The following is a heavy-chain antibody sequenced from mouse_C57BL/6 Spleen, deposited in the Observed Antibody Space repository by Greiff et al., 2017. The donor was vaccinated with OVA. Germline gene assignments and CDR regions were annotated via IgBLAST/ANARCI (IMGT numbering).Heavy chain of an antibody. Sequence: VQLQQPGAELVMPGASVKLSCKASGYTFTSYWMHWVKQRPGQGLEWIGEIDPSDSYTNYNQKFKGKSTLTVDKSSSTAYMQLSSLTSEDSAVDYCARAYYGSRSYYFDYWGQGTTLTVSS. CDR3: ARAYYGSRSYYFDY. CDR1: GYTFTSYW. J-gene: IGHJ2*01. D-gene: IGHD1-1*01. V-gene: IGHV1-69*01. CDR2: IDPSDSYT.